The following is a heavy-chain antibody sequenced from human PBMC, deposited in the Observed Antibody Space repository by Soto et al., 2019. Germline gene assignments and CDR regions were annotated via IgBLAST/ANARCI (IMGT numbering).Heavy chain of an antibody. CDR2: IYYSGYT. D-gene: IGHD4-17*01. J-gene: IGHJ4*02. CDR1: GGSMSGLY. V-gene: IGHV4-59*11. Sequence: SETLSLTCTVSGGSMSGLYWSWIRQPPGKGLECIGFIYYSGYTNYNPSLKSRVTMSVDTSKNQFSLKLSSVTAADTAVYYCARAYGDSFFDLWGQGTLVTVSS. CDR3: ARAYGDSFFDL.